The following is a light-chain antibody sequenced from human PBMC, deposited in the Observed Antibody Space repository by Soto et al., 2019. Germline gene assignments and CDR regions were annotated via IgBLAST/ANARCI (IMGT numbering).Light chain of an antibody. CDR1: QSISSSY. CDR3: QQYSSSPPEFT. Sequence: EIVLTQSPGTLSLSPGERATLSCRASQSISSSYLAWYQQRPGQAPRLLIFGASYRATGIPDRFSGSGSGTDFTLTISRLEPDDFAVYDCQQYSSSPPEFTFGPGTRVDSK. J-gene: IGKJ3*01. CDR2: GAS. V-gene: IGKV3-20*01.